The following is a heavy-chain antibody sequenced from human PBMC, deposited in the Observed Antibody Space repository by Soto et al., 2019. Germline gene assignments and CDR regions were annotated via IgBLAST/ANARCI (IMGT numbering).Heavy chain of an antibody. CDR2: ITSRGSTT. Sequence: QVQLVESGGDLVKPGGSLRLSCAASGFTFSDYYMSWIRQAPGKGQEWVSSITSRGSTTYYTDSVKGGFTISRDNAKNYLYLQMNSLRAEDTVVYYCARERYSYGPYSFDYWCQGTLVSVSS. V-gene: IGHV3-11*01. D-gene: IGHD5-18*01. CDR1: GFTFSDYY. CDR3: ARERYSYGPYSFDY. J-gene: IGHJ4*02.